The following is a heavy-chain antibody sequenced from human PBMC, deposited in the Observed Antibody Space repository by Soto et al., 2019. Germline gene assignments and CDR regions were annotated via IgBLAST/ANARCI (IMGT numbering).Heavy chain of an antibody. CDR2: IYYSGST. CDR3: ARVLCSSTSCYVWENWFDP. D-gene: IGHD2-2*01. V-gene: IGHV4-31*03. CDR1: GGSFSSGGYY. J-gene: IGHJ5*02. Sequence: QVQLQESGPGLVKPSQTLSLTCTVSGGSFSSGGYYWNWIRQHPGKGLEWIGYIYYSGSTSYNPSLKSRVTISVDTSKNQFSLKLNSVTAAATAVYYCARVLCSSTSCYVWENWFDPWGQGTLVTVSS.